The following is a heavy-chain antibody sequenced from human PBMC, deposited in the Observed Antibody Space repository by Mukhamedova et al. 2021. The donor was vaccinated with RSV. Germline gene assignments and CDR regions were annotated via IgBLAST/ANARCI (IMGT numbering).Heavy chain of an antibody. D-gene: IGHD3-22*01. V-gene: IGHV1-69*01. Sequence: WMGGIIPIFGTANYAQKFQGRVTITADESTSTAYMELSSLRSEDTAVYYCARDSGSIVAWDFDLWGSGTLVTVSS. CDR2: IIPIFGTA. J-gene: IGHJ2*01. CDR3: ARDSGSIVAWDFDL.